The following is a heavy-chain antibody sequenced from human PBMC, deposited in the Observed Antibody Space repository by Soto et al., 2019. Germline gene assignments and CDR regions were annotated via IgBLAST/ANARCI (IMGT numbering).Heavy chain of an antibody. CDR2: ISGSGGTT. CDR1: GFTFSSYA. CDR3: AKNAYGWFSAFDM. Sequence: EVQLLESGGGLVQPGGSLRLSCAASGFTFSSYAMSWVRQAPGKGLEWVSAISGSGGTTYYADSVKGRFTFSIDNSKNTLYLQMNSLRAEGTAVYYCAKNAYGWFSAFDMWGQGTMVTVSS. V-gene: IGHV3-23*01. J-gene: IGHJ3*02. D-gene: IGHD6-19*01.